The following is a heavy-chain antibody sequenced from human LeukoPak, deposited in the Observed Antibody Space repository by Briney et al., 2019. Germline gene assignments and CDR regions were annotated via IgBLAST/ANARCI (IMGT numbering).Heavy chain of an antibody. V-gene: IGHV3-21*01. CDR2: ISSSSSYI. J-gene: IGHJ1*01. CDR1: GFTFSSYS. Sequence: PGGSLRLSCAASGFTFSSYSMNWVRQAPGKGLEWVSSISSSSSYIYYADSVKSRFTISRDNAKNSLYLQMNSLRAEDTAVYYCASGRITIFGVVTPEYFQHWGQGTLVTVSS. CDR3: ASGRITIFGVVTPEYFQH. D-gene: IGHD3-3*01.